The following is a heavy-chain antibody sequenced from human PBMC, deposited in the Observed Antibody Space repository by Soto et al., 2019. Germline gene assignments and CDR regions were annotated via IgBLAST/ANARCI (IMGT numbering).Heavy chain of an antibody. D-gene: IGHD6-6*01. Sequence: GGSLRLSCAASGFTFSSYAMHWVRQAPGKGLEWVAVISYDGSNKYYADSVKGRFTISRDNSKNTLYLQMNSLRAEDTAVYYCARELSSSGAFDIWGQGTMVTVSS. CDR2: ISYDGSNK. J-gene: IGHJ3*02. CDR1: GFTFSSYA. V-gene: IGHV3-30*04. CDR3: ARELSSSGAFDI.